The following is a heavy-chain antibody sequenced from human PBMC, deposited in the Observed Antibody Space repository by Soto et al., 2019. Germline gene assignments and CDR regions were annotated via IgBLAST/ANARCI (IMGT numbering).Heavy chain of an antibody. CDR2: IYSSGST. CDR3: ARDLYSGNYYYYYGMDV. D-gene: IGHD1-26*01. V-gene: IGHV4-59*01. J-gene: IGHJ6*02. Sequence: SETLSLTCTVSGGSISNYYWNWIRQSPGKGLEWIGYIYSSGSTHYNPSLQNRVTISIDTSKNQVSLKVNSVTAADTAVYYCARDLYSGNYYYYYGMDVWGQGTTVTVSS. CDR1: GGSISNYY.